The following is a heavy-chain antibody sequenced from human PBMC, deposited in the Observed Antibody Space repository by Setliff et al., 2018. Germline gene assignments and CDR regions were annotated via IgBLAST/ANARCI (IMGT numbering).Heavy chain of an antibody. V-gene: IGHV4-59*01. CDR2: IYNSGST. J-gene: IGHJ1*01. Sequence: PSETLSLTCTVSGGSISSYYWSWIRQPPGKGLEWIGYIYNSGSTNYNPSLKSRVTISVDTSRNQISLTLSSVTAADTAVYYCSRVDFTMIQGVLGLWGQGTLVTVSS. D-gene: IGHD3-10*01. CDR1: GGSISSYY. CDR3: SRVDFTMIQGVLGL.